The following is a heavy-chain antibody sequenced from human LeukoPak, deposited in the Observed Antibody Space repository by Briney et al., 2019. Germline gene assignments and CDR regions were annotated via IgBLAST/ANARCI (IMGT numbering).Heavy chain of an antibody. D-gene: IGHD5-24*01. CDR1: GGSISSGGYY. V-gene: IGHV4-31*03. J-gene: IGHJ5*02. Sequence: SETLSLTCTVSGGSISSGGYYWSWIRQHPGKGLEWIGYIYYSGSTYYNPSLKSRVTISVDTSKNQFSLKLSSVTAADTAVYYCARDRAGYSQAPPQNWFDPWGQGTLVTVSS. CDR3: ARDRAGYSQAPPQNWFDP. CDR2: IYYSGST.